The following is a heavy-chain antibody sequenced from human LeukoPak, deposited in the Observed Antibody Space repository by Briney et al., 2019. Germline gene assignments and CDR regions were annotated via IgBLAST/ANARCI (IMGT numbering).Heavy chain of an antibody. V-gene: IGHV1-69*05. CDR2: IIPIFGTA. D-gene: IGHD2-15*01. CDR1: GGSFSSEA. Sequence: SVKVSCEAFGGSFSSEAISWVRQAPGQGLEWMGGIIPIFGTANYAQKFQGRVTITTDESTTTAYMEVSSLRSEDTAVYYCGRKAGDCGGGSCYSIDYWGQGTLVTVSS. J-gene: IGHJ4*02. CDR3: GRKAGDCGGGSCYSIDY.